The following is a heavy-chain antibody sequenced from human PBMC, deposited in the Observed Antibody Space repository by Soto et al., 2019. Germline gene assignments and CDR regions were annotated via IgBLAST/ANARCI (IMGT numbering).Heavy chain of an antibody. CDR1: GGTFRSYA. V-gene: IGHV1-69*12. CDR2: IIPIFGTL. D-gene: IGHD1-20*01. CDR3: AGGMRYDTLMG. Sequence: QVQLVQSRAEVKKPGSSVTVSCKASGGTFRSYAIGWVRKAPGQGLEWMGGIIPIFGTLNNAQKFQGRVSITADEATGTAYVELSSLRSDDTAVYDGAGGMRYDTLMGWGQGTLVTVSS. J-gene: IGHJ4*02.